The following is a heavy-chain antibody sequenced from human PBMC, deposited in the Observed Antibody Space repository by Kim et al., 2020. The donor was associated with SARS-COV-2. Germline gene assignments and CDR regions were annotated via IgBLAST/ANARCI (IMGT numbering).Heavy chain of an antibody. CDR1: GFSFGTWS. V-gene: IGHV3-48*04. CDR2: IGNYRNKI. Sequence: GGSLRLSCVGSGFSFGTWSVSWVRQAPGKGLEWVSYIGNYRNKIYSADSVKGRFTISIDTAKNEVYLQMNSLRVEDTAVYYCARDGGVSGLFDYWGHGTLVTVSS. J-gene: IGHJ4*01. CDR3: ARDGGVSGLFDY. D-gene: IGHD3-16*01.